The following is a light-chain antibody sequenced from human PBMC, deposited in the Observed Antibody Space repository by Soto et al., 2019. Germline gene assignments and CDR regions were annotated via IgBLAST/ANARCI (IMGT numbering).Light chain of an antibody. J-gene: IGKJ5*01. V-gene: IGKV3-15*01. CDR2: GAS. CDR1: QSVPSR. Sequence: EIVMTQSGATLSLARGEDVTLSCSSSQSVPSRIAWYQQKPGQAPSLLTYGASTRATGVPDRFSGTGSGTEFTLTISSLKSEDYAVYYCQQYKSWPPITFVQGTRLEIK. CDR3: QQYKSWPPIT.